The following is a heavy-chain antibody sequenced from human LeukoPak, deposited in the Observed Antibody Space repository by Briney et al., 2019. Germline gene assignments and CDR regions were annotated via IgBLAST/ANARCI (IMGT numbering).Heavy chain of an antibody. Sequence: PGGSLRLSCAASGFTFSSYSMNWVRQAPGKGLEWVSYISSSSSTIYYADSVKGRLTISRDNAKNSLYLQMNSLRAEDTAVYYCASQNYYDIPGYWGQGTLVTVSS. CDR1: GFTFSSYS. CDR2: ISSSSSTI. D-gene: IGHD3-22*01. J-gene: IGHJ4*02. V-gene: IGHV3-48*04. CDR3: ASQNYYDIPGY.